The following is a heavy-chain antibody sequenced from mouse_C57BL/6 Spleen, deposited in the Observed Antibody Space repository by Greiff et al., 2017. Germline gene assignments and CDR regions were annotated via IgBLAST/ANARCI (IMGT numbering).Heavy chain of an antibody. V-gene: IGHV1-82*01. Sequence: VQLQQSGPELVKPGASVKISCKASGYAFSSSRMNWVKQRPGKGLEWIGRVYPGDGDTNYNGKFKGNATLTADKSSSTDYMQLSSLTSEDAAVYFCARSSTTVVDYAMGYWGQGTSVTVSS. D-gene: IGHD1-1*01. CDR2: VYPGDGDT. CDR1: GYAFSSSR. CDR3: ARSSTTVVDYAMGY. J-gene: IGHJ4*01.